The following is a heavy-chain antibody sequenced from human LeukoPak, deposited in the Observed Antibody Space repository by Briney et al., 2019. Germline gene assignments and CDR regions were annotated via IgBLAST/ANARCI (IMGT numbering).Heavy chain of an antibody. V-gene: IGHV3-33*08. Sequence: AGGSLRLSCAASGFTFSSYWMNWARQAPGKGLEWVAVIWYDGSNKYYADSVKGRFTISRDNSKNTLYLQMNSLRAEDTAVYYCARAHSSGWYYFDYWGQGTLVTVSS. J-gene: IGHJ4*02. CDR2: IWYDGSNK. D-gene: IGHD6-19*01. CDR1: GFTFSSYW. CDR3: ARAHSSGWYYFDY.